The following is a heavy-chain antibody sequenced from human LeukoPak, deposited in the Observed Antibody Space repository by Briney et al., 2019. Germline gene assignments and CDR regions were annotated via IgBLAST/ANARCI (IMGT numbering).Heavy chain of an antibody. CDR1: GGSISSSNW. CDR2: IYHSGST. CDR3: ARAVALGYCSGGSCYPVGAFDI. Sequence: PSGTLSLTCAVSGGSISSSNWWSWVRQPPGKGLEWIGEIYHSGSTNYNPSLKGRVTISVDKSKNQFSQKLSSVTAADTAVYYCARAVALGYCSGGSCYPVGAFDIWGQGTMVTVSS. J-gene: IGHJ3*02. D-gene: IGHD2-15*01. V-gene: IGHV4-4*02.